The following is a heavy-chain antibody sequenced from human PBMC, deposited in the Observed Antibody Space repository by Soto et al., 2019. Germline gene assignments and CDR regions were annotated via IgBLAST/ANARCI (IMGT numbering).Heavy chain of an antibody. D-gene: IGHD5-18*01. CDR2: IKQDGSEK. V-gene: IGHV3-7*03. CDR1: GFTFSSYW. Sequence: GGSLRLSCAASGFTFSSYWMSWVRQAPGKGLEWVANIKQDGSEKYYVDSVKGRFTISRDNAKNSLYLQMNSLRAEDTAVYYCASDGTAQPHKHYGMDAWGQGTTVTVSS. CDR3: ASDGTAQPHKHYGMDA. J-gene: IGHJ6*02.